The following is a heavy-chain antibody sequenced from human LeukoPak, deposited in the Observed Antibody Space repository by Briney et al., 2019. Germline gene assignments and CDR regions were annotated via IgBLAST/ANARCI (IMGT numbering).Heavy chain of an antibody. D-gene: IGHD4-17*01. CDR2: IYHSGST. J-gene: IGHJ4*02. Sequence: SGTLSLTCAVSGGSISSSNWWSWVRQPPGKGLEWIGEIYHSGSTNYNPSLKSRVTISVDKSKNQFSLKLSSVTAADTAVYYCARARYGDYGHYFDYWGQGTLVTVSS. CDR3: ARARYGDYGHYFDY. V-gene: IGHV4-4*02. CDR1: GGSISSSNW.